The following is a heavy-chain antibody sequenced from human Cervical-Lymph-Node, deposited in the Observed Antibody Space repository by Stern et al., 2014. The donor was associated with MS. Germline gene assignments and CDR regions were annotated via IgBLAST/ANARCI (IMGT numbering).Heavy chain of an antibody. CDR2: IKGDGSER. CDR3: VYGHYSGA. D-gene: IGHD2-15*01. Sequence: EVQLVESGGGLAQPGGSLRLSCAASGFTFSNFWMNWVRRTPGKGLQWVAHIKGDGSERYYMDSVKGRFTISRDNTKNSLSLQMNSLRVEDTGVYHCVYGHYSGAWGQGTLVTVSS. CDR1: GFTFSNFW. J-gene: IGHJ5*02. V-gene: IGHV3-7*01.